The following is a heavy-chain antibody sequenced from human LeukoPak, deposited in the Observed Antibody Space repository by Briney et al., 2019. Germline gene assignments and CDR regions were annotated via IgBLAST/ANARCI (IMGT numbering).Heavy chain of an antibody. CDR1: GYTFTSYD. J-gene: IGHJ5*02. Sequence: ASVKVSCKASGYTFTSYDINWVRQATGQGLEWMGWMNPNSGNTGYAQKFQGRVTMTRDRPISTAYMELSRLTSDDTAVYYCARASFWESPINWFAPWGQGTLVTVSS. D-gene: IGHD3-16*01. CDR2: MNPNSGNT. V-gene: IGHV1-8*01. CDR3: ARASFWESPINWFAP.